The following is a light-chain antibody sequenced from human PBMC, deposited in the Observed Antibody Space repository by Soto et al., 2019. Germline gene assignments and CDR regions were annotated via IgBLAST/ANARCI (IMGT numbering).Light chain of an antibody. CDR3: QQSYSPPPVT. J-gene: IGKJ5*01. CDR2: AES. CDR1: QSISRF. V-gene: IGKV1-39*01. Sequence: DIQMTQSPSSLSASVGDIVTITSRSSQSISRFLNWYQQKPGKAPKLLIYAESSLQSGVPSRFSGSGSGTDFTLTISSLQPEDFATYYCQQSYSPPPVTFGQGTRLEIK.